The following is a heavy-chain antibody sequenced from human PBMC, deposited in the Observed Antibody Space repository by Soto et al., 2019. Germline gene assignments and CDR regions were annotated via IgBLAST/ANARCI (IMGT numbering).Heavy chain of an antibody. J-gene: IGHJ3*02. V-gene: IGHV4-30-4*01. CDR1: GGSISSGDYY. CDR2: IYYSGST. D-gene: IGHD3-9*01. Sequence: SETLSLTCTVSGGSISSGDYYWSWIRQPPGKGLEWIGYIYYSGSTYYNQSLKSRVTISVDTSKNQFSLKLSSVTAADTAVYFCARALILTGYYIHDAFDIWGQGTMVTVSS. CDR3: ARALILTGYYIHDAFDI.